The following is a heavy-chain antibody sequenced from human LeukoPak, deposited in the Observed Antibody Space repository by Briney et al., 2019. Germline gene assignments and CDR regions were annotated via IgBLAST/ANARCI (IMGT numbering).Heavy chain of an antibody. CDR2: IYSSGST. D-gene: IGHD2-2*01. Sequence: SETLSLTCTVSGGSISSYYWSWIRQPPGKGLEWIGYIYSSGSTKYNASLKSRVTISVATSKNQFSLKLNSVTAADTAVYYCARGIYCSSASCYYYFDYWGQGTLVTVSS. CDR3: ARGIYCSSASCYYYFDY. CDR1: GGSISSYY. V-gene: IGHV4-59*01. J-gene: IGHJ4*02.